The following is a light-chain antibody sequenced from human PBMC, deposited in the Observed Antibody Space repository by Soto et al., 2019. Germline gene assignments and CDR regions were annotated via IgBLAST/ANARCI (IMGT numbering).Light chain of an antibody. CDR2: EVS. J-gene: IGLJ1*01. CDR3: SSYAGSNNPYV. CDR1: SSDVGGYNY. V-gene: IGLV2-8*01. Sequence: VLTQPPSASGSPGQSVTISCTGTSSDVGGYNYVSWYQQHPGKAPKLMIYEVSKRPSGVPDRFSGSKSGNTASLTVSGLQAEDEADYYCSSYAGSNNPYVFGTGTKVTVL.